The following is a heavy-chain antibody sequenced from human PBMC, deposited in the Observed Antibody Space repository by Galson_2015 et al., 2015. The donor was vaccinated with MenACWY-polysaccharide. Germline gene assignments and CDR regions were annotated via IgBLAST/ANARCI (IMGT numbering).Heavy chain of an antibody. Sequence: SLRLSCAASGFIFSNYWMNWVRQAPGKGLEWVADIKQDGSETHYMDSVKGRFTISRDNAKNTLCLQMISLRADDTAVYYCARGYCGGGRCSRNYWGQGTLVTVSS. D-gene: IGHD2-15*01. CDR1: GFIFSNYW. V-gene: IGHV3-7*01. CDR3: ARGYCGGGRCSRNY. J-gene: IGHJ4*02. CDR2: IKQDGSET.